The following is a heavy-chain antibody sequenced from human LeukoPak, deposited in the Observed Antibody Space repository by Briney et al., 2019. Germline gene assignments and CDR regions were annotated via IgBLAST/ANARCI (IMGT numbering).Heavy chain of an antibody. CDR3: AKGSSRAAGRPFDY. Sequence: GSLRLSCAASGFTFSSYWMSWVRQAPGKGLEWVANIKQDGSEKYYVDSVKGRFTISRDNAKNSLYLQMNSLRAEDTAVYYCAKGSSRAAGRPFDYWGQGTLVTVSS. CDR1: GFTFSSYW. V-gene: IGHV3-7*01. J-gene: IGHJ4*02. D-gene: IGHD6-13*01. CDR2: IKQDGSEK.